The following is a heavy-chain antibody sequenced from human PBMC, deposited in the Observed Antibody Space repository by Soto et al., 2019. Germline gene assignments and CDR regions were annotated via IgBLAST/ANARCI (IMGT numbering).Heavy chain of an antibody. CDR3: ARDREYKVPVEWDY. J-gene: IGHJ4*02. V-gene: IGHV1-18*04. Sequence: ASVKVSCKASGYTFTSYGISWVRQAPGQGLEWMGWISAYNGNTNYAQKLQGRVTMTTDTSTSTAYMELRSLRSDDTAVYYCARDREYKVPVEWDYWGQGTLVTAPQ. D-gene: IGHD2-2*01. CDR2: ISAYNGNT. CDR1: GYTFTSYG.